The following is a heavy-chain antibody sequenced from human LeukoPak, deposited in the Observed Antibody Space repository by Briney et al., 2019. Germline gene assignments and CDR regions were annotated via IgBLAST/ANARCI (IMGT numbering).Heavy chain of an antibody. CDR3: AREPDSSGSYFDS. D-gene: IGHD3-22*01. V-gene: IGHV4-59*01. CDR1: GGSISSYY. J-gene: IGHJ4*02. CDR2: IYDTGSTRYNT. Sequence: SETLSLTCTVSGGSISSYYWSWIRKPPGKGRQWFGIIYDTGSTRYNTNYNPSLKTRVTISVDTSKSQFSLKLSSVTAADTAVYYCAREPDSSGSYFDSWGQGTLVTVSS.